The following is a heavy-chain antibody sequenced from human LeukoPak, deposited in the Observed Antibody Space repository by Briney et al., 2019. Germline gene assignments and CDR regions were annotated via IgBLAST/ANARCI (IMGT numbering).Heavy chain of an antibody. D-gene: IGHD1-7*01. V-gene: IGHV3-21*01. J-gene: IGHJ6*03. CDR2: ISSSSSYI. CDR3: ARVLLELNYYMDV. Sequence: PGGSLRLSCAASGFTFSSYSMNWVRQAPGKGLEWVSSISSSSSYIYYADSVKGRFTISRDNAKNSLYLQMNSPRAEDTAVYYCARVLLELNYYMDVWGKGTTVTVSS. CDR1: GFTFSSYS.